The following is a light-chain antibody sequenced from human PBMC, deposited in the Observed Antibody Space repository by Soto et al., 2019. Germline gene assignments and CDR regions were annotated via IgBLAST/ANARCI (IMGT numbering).Light chain of an antibody. Sequence: EVVLTQSPATLSLSPGERATLSCRASQSVSIYLAWYQQKPGQAPRLLIYDASNRATGIPARFSGSGSGTDFTLTISSLEPEDFAVYYCQKRGNWWTFGQGTKVDIK. V-gene: IGKV3-11*01. CDR3: QKRGNWWT. J-gene: IGKJ1*01. CDR1: QSVSIY. CDR2: DAS.